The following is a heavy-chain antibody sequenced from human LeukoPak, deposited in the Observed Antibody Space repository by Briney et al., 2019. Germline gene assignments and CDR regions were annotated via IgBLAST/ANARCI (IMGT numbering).Heavy chain of an antibody. CDR3: AKVGAISSWYGHVDY. V-gene: IGHV3-30*02. Sequence: PRGSLRLSCAASGFTFSSYGVHWVRQAPGKGLEWVAFIRYDGSNKYYADSVKGRFTISRDNSKNTLYLQMNSLRAEDTAVYYCAKVGAISSWYGHVDYWGQGTLVTVSS. J-gene: IGHJ4*02. D-gene: IGHD6-13*01. CDR1: GFTFSSYG. CDR2: IRYDGSNK.